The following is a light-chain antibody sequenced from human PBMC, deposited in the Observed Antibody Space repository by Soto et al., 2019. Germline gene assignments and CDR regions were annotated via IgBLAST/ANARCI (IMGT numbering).Light chain of an antibody. CDR2: DVS. CDR1: SSDVGGYNY. Sequence: QSALTQPASVSGSPGQSITISCTGTSSDVGGYNYVSWYQQDPGKAPKLMIYDVSNRPSGVSNRFSGSKSGNTASLTIPGLQAEDEADYYCSSYTSSSTPYVFGTGTKVTVL. CDR3: SSYTSSSTPYV. J-gene: IGLJ1*01. V-gene: IGLV2-14*01.